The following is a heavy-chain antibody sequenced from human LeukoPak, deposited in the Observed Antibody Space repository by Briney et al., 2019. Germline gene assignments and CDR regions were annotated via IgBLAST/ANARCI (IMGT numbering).Heavy chain of an antibody. CDR1: GGSFRGYY. J-gene: IGHJ6*04. V-gene: IGHV4-34*01. CDR3: ARSSQGGLLWFGDV. CDR2: INHSGSS. Sequence: SETLSLTCAVYGGSFRGYYWSWIRQPPGKGLEWIGEINHSGSSNYNPSLKSRVTISLDTSKNQFSLNLSSVTAADTAVYYCARSSQGGLLWFGDVWGKGTTVTISS. D-gene: IGHD3-10*01.